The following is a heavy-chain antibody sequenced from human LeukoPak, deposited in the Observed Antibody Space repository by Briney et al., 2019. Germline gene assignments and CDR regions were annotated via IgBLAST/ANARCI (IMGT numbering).Heavy chain of an antibody. D-gene: IGHD3-10*01. CDR2: IYTSGST. Sequence: SETLSLTCTVSGGPISSGSYYWSWIRQPAGKGLEWIGRIYTSGSTNYNPSLKSRVTISVDTSKNQFSLKLSSVTAADTAVYYCAREGTMVRGVMYYYYYYMDVWGKGTTVTVSS. CDR1: GGPISSGSYY. CDR3: AREGTMVRGVMYYYYYYMDV. V-gene: IGHV4-61*02. J-gene: IGHJ6*03.